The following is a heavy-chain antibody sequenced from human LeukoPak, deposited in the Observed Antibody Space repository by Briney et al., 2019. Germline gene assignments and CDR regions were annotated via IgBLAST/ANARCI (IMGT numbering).Heavy chain of an antibody. CDR1: GGSISSYY. V-gene: IGHV4-59*08. D-gene: IGHD6-19*01. CDR3: ARLTPLSGYGMDV. J-gene: IGHJ6*02. Sequence: SETLSLTCTVSGGSISSYYWSWIRQPPGKGLEWIGYIYYSGSTNYNPSLNSRVTISVDTSKNQFSQKLSSVTAADTAVYYCARLTPLSGYGMDVWGQGTTVTVSS. CDR2: IYYSGST.